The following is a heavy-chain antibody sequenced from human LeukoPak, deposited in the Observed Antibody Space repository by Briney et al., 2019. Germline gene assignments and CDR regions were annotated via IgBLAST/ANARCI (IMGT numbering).Heavy chain of an antibody. CDR2: IIPILGTA. D-gene: IGHD1-7*01. CDR1: GGTFSIYT. V-gene: IGHV1-69*08. CDR3: ARVRNWNYGHYFDY. J-gene: IGHJ4*02. Sequence: SETLSCTASGGTFSIYTISWVRHAPGQGLEWVGRIIPILGTANYAQKFQGRVTITADKSTSTAYMELSSLRSEDTAVYYCARVRNWNYGHYFDYWGQGTLVTVSS.